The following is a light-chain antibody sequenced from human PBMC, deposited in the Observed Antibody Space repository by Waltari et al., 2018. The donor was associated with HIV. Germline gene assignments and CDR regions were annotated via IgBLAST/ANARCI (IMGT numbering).Light chain of an antibody. CDR3: CSYAGTNIWV. Sequence: QSALTQPRSVSGSPGQSVTISCTGSNNDIGSYSYVSWYEGLPGVAPTVSIDDVDLRPSGVPGRFSGSRSGNTASLTISGLHTEDESDYYCCSYAGTNIWVFGTGTKVTV. V-gene: IGLV2-11*01. J-gene: IGLJ1*01. CDR2: DVD. CDR1: NNDIGSYSY.